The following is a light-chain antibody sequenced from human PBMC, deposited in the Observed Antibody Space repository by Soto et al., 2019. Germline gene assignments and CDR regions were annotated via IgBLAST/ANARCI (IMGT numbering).Light chain of an antibody. CDR1: QSLLTSDGDTY. Sequence: EVVMTQSPLSLPVTLGQPASISCRSSQSLLTSDGDTYLNWFHQRPGQSPRRLIYKVSKRDSGVPDRVSGSGSGRDFTLKISRVEAVDVGDYYCMQTTHWPLTFGRGTTVDI. CDR3: MQTTHWPLT. V-gene: IGKV2-30*01. J-gene: IGKJ4*02. CDR2: KVS.